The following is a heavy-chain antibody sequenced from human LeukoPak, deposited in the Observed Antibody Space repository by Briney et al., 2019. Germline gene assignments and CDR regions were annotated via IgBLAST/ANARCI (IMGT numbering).Heavy chain of an antibody. V-gene: IGHV4-34*01. D-gene: IGHD1-20*01. CDR2: INHSGST. CDR3: ARGRWYIWNRRNWFDP. J-gene: IGHJ5*02. CDR1: GGSFSGYY. Sequence: PSETLSLTCAVYGGSFSGYYWSWIRQPPGKGLEWIGEINHSGSTNYNPSLKSRVTISVDTSKNQFSLKLSSVTAADTAVYYCARGRWYIWNRRNWFDPWGQGTLVTVSS.